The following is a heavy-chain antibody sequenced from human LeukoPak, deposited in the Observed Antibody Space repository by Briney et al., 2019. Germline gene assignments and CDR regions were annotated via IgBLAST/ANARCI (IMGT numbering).Heavy chain of an antibody. V-gene: IGHV3-23*01. CDR3: AKVLNCNLMNGVDY. Sequence: GGSLRLSCAASGFTFSSYAMSWVRQAPGKGLEWGSAISGSGGSTYYADSVKGRFTISRDNSKNTLYLQMNSLRAEDTAVYYCAKVLNCNLMNGVDYWGQGTLVTVSS. J-gene: IGHJ4*02. CDR1: GFTFSSYA. D-gene: IGHD1-1*01. CDR2: ISGSGGST.